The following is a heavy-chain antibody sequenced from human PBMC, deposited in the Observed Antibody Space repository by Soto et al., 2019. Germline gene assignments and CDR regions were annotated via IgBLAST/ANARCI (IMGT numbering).Heavy chain of an antibody. J-gene: IGHJ5*02. Sequence: EVQLVESGGGLVQPGRSLRLSCAASGFTFDDYAMHWVRQAPGKGLEWVSGISWNSGSIGYADSVKGRFTISRDNAKNSLYLQMNSLRAEDTALYYCAKEGSTVTPLGDNWFDPWGQGTLVTVSS. D-gene: IGHD4-17*01. CDR1: GFTFDDYA. V-gene: IGHV3-9*01. CDR2: ISWNSGSI. CDR3: AKEGSTVTPLGDNWFDP.